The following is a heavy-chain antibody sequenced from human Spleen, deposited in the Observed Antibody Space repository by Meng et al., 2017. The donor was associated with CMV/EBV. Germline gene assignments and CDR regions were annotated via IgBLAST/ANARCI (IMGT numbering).Heavy chain of an antibody. D-gene: IGHD3-9*01. CDR2: IYHSGST. CDR3: ARRTRYFDWLM. Sequence: SETLSLTCTVSGGSIRSSPYYWGWIRQPPGKGLEWIANIYHSGSTYYNPSLKSRVSISVDTSKNRFSLKLTSVTAADTAFYYCARRTRYFDWLMWGQGTMVTVSS. J-gene: IGHJ3*01. V-gene: IGHV4-39*07. CDR1: GGSIRSSPYY.